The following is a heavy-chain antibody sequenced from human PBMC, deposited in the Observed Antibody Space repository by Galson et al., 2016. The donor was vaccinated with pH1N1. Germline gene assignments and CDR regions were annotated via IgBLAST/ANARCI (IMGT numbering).Heavy chain of an antibody. CDR2: IYLGGSLI. CDR3: ARQNDYGDYRGDAFDI. Sequence: QSGAEVKKPGESLKISCKGSGYRFTNSWIGWVRQMPGKGPEWMGIIYLGGSLIRYRPSFQGQVTISADKSIKIVYLEWSSLKASDTAPYYCARQNDYGDYRGDAFDIWGQGTMVTVSS. J-gene: IGHJ3*02. CDR1: GYRFTNSW. V-gene: IGHV5-51*01. D-gene: IGHD4-17*01.